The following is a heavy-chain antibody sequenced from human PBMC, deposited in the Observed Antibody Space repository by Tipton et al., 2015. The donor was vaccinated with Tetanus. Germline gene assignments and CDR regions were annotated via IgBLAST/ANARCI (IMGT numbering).Heavy chain of an antibody. V-gene: IGHV3-33*06. D-gene: IGHD3-3*01. CDR1: GLIFSSYG. Sequence: SLRLSCAASGLIFSSYGIHWVRQAPGKGLEWVAVSWYDGTDRYYADSVKGRFTISRDNSKNTLYLQMNSLRAEDTAVYYCAKEGRVTMFGVAHPYYYGMDVWGQGTTVTVSS. CDR3: AKEGRVTMFGVAHPYYYGMDV. J-gene: IGHJ6*02. CDR2: SWYDGTDR.